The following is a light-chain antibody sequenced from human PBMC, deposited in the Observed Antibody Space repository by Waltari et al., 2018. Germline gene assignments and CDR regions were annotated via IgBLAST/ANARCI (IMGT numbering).Light chain of an antibody. CDR1: GSNIGAGHG. J-gene: IGLJ3*02. Sequence: QSVLTQPPSVSGAPGQPVTISCTGSGSNIGAGHGVHWYQQVPRAAPKLLIYGSTSRPLGVPDRFFGSTSGTSASLAITGLQAEDEAVYYCQSYDTSLTVVFGGGTKLTVL. CDR3: QSYDTSLTVV. V-gene: IGLV1-40*01. CDR2: GST.